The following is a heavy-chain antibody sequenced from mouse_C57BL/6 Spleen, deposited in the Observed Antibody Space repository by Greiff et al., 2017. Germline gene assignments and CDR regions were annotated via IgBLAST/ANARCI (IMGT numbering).Heavy chain of an antibody. J-gene: IGHJ4*01. V-gene: IGHV5-9-1*02. CDR1: GFTFSSYA. D-gene: IGHD2-4*01. CDR3: TREDDYVCYAMDY. Sequence: EVMLVESGEGLVKPGGSLKLSCAASGFTFSSYAMSWVRQTPEKWLEWVAYISSGGDYIYYADTVKGRFTISRDNARNTLYLQMSSLKSEDTAMYYCTREDDYVCYAMDYWGQGTSVTVSS. CDR2: ISSGGDYI.